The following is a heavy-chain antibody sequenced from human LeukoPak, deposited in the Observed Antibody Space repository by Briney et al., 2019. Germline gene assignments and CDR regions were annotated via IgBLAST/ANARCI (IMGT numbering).Heavy chain of an antibody. CDR3: SKGLSSAYGLDGFDV. CDR2: GSWYSVSI. D-gene: IGHD3-22*01. Sequence: GGSLRLSCAASGFTFDDYRLHWVRLVPGPGLELVSGGSWYSVSIGYADSVKGRFSISRDDAKNSLYLQMINLRPEDMAVYFCSKGLSSAYGLDGFDVWGQGTIVTVSS. V-gene: IGHV3-9*03. CDR1: GFTFDDYR. J-gene: IGHJ3*01.